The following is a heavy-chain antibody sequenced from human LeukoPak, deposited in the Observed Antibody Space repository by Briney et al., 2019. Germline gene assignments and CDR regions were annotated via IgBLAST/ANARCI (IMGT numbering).Heavy chain of an antibody. CDR1: GGSMNSNY. J-gene: IGHJ4*02. V-gene: IGHV4-4*07. CDR3: ARDRGFGFDY. CDR2: IYTSGST. D-gene: IGHD3-10*01. Sequence: TSETLSLTCTVSGGSMNSNYWSWIRQPPGKGLEWIGRIYTSGSTNYNPSLKSRVTMSVDTSKNQFSLKLSSVTAADTAVYYCARDRGFGFDYWGQGTLVTVSS.